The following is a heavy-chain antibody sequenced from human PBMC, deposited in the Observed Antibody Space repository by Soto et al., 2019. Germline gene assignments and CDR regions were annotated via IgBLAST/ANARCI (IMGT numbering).Heavy chain of an antibody. D-gene: IGHD5-12*01. CDR2: INSDGSST. V-gene: IGHV3-74*01. Sequence: PGGSLRLSCAASGFTFSSYWMHWVRQAPGKGLVWVSRINSDGSSTSYADSVKGRFTISRDNAKNTLYLQMNSLRAEDTAVYYCARGGYDNNYYYYYMDVWGKGTTVTSP. CDR3: ARGGYDNNYYYYYMDV. J-gene: IGHJ6*03. CDR1: GFTFSSYW.